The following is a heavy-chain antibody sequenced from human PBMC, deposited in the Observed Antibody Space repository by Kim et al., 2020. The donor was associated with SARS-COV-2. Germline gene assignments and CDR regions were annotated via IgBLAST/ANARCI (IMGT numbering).Heavy chain of an antibody. CDR2: SGT. CDR3: ARDNYYSLDK. J-gene: IGHJ4*02. Sequence: SGTIYEDSVKGRFTITRDNARNTLYLQMNSLRAEDTAVYYCARDNYYSLDKWGQGTLVTVSS. V-gene: IGHV3-74*01. D-gene: IGHD3-22*01.